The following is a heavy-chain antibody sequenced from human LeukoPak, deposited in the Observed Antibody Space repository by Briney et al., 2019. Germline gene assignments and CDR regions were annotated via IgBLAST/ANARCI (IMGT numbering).Heavy chain of an antibody. V-gene: IGHV4-30-4*08. CDR2: IYYSGST. J-gene: IGHJ2*01. CDR1: GGSISSGDYY. Sequence: SQTLSLTCTVSGGSISSGDYYWSWIRQPPGKGLEWIGYIYYSGSTYYNPSLKSRVTISVDTSKNQFSLKLSSVTAADTAVYYCARGSDHCSSTSCYTNWYFDLWGRGTLVTVPS. CDR3: ARGSDHCSSTSCYTNWYFDL. D-gene: IGHD2-2*02.